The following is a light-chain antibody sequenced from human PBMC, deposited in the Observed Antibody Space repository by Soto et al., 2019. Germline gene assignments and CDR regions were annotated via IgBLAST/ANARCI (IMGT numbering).Light chain of an antibody. J-gene: IGKJ5*01. CDR3: QQYLSYPIT. CDR2: KAS. Sequence: DIQMTQSPSTQSASVGDRVTITCRASQSISSWLAWYQQKAGNAPKSLIYKASSLESGVPSRFSGSGSGTEFTLTISSLQPDDFATYYCQQYLSYPITFGQGTRLEIK. V-gene: IGKV1-5*03. CDR1: QSISSW.